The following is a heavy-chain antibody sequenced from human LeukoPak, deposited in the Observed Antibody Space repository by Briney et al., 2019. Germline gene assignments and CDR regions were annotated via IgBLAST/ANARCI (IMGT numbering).Heavy chain of an antibody. Sequence: GGSLRLSCAASGFTFSSYGMSWVRQAPGKGLECVSSISGSGGSTNHADSVKGRFTISRDNSKNTLYLQLNSLRAEDTAVYYCAKVWTAYSDDYFDYWGQGTLVTVSS. J-gene: IGHJ4*02. CDR2: ISGSGGST. V-gene: IGHV3-23*01. CDR1: GFTFSSYG. D-gene: IGHD3/OR15-3a*01. CDR3: AKVWTAYSDDYFDY.